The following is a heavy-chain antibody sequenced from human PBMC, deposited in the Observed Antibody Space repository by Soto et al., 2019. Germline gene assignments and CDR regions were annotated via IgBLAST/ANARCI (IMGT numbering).Heavy chain of an antibody. V-gene: IGHV4-34*01. Sequence: PSETLSLTCAVYGGSFSGYYWSWIRQPPGKGLEWIGEINHSGSTNYNPSLKSRVTISVDTSKNQFSLKLSSVTAADTAVYYCAREGSSSSPVHWFDPWGQGTLVTVSS. J-gene: IGHJ5*02. CDR3: AREGSSSSPVHWFDP. CDR1: GGSFSGYY. CDR2: INHSGST. D-gene: IGHD6-6*01.